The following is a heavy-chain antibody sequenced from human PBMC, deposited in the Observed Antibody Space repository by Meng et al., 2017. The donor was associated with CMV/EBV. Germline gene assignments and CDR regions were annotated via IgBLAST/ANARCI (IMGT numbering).Heavy chain of an antibody. V-gene: IGHV4-39*07. CDR2: IYYSGST. CDR1: GGSISSSSYY. Sequence: SGPGLGKPSGTLSLTRTVSGGSISSSSYYWGWIRQPPGKGLEWIGSIYYSGSTYYNPSLKSRVTISVDTSKNQFSLKLSSVTAADTAVYYCVTWLWFGELSGYYFDYWGQGTLVTVSS. CDR3: VTWLWFGELSGYYFDY. J-gene: IGHJ4*02. D-gene: IGHD3-10*01.